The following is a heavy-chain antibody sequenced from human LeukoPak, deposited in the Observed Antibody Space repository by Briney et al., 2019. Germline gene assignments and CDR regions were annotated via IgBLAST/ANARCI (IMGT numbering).Heavy chain of an antibody. J-gene: IGHJ4*02. CDR1: GVTVSSNY. D-gene: IGHD5-24*01. V-gene: IGHV3-53*01. Sequence: PGGSLRLSCAASGVTVSSNYMSWVRQAPGKGLEWVAVIYSGFSTYYADSVKGRVTTSRDNSKNTLYLQMNSLRAEDTAMYYCARSNVGSMAPDCWGQGTLVTVSS. CDR3: ARSNVGSMAPDC. CDR2: IYSGFST.